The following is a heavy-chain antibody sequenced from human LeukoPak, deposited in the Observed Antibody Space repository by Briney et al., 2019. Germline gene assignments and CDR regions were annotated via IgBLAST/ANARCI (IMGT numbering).Heavy chain of an antibody. V-gene: IGHV4-30-4*01. CDR3: ARGPDISCMDV. Sequence: SETLSLTCTVSGGSISSGDYYWSWIRQPPGKGLEWMGYIYYSGSTYYNPSLKSRVTISVDTSKNQFSLKLSSVTAADTAVYYCARGPDISCMDVWGQGTTVTVSS. CDR2: IYYSGST. J-gene: IGHJ6*02. D-gene: IGHD1-14*01. CDR1: GGSISSGDYY.